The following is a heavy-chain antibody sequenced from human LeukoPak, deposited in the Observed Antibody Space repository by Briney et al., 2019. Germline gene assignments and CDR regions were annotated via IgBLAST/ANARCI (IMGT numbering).Heavy chain of an antibody. CDR1: GFTFSSYS. J-gene: IGHJ4*02. CDR3: ARASYSYGFSHLDY. CDR2: ISSSSSTI. D-gene: IGHD5-18*01. Sequence: GGSLRLSCAASGFTFSSYSMNWVRQAPGKGLEWVSYISSSSSTIYYADSVKGRFTISRDSAKNSLYLQMNSLRDEDTAVYYCARASYSYGFSHLDYWGQGTLVTVSS. V-gene: IGHV3-48*02.